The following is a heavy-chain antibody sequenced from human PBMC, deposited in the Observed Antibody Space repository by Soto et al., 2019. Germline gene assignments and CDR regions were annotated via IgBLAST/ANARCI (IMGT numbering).Heavy chain of an antibody. D-gene: IGHD3-22*01. CDR2: IYSGGTT. CDR1: GFTVSSNY. Sequence: EVQLVESGGGLIQPGGSLRLSCAASGFTVSSNYMSWVRQAPGKGLEWVSLIYSGGTTHYADSVKGRFTISRDKSNNTLYLQMNSLRAEDTAVYYCARDTYYSDNTNYHLFDYWGQGTLVTVSS. J-gene: IGHJ4*02. CDR3: ARDTYYSDNTNYHLFDY. V-gene: IGHV3-53*01.